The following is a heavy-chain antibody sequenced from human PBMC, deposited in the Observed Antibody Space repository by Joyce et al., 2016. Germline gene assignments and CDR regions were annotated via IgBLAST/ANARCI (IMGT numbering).Heavy chain of an antibody. CDR3: ARDQNRLFYYDGMDV. V-gene: IGHV1-46*02. CDR2: INPDGGGT. J-gene: IGHJ6*02. Sequence: QVQLVQSGAEVKKPGASVKVSCKASGHTFNNYYMHWVRPAPGQGLEWMGIINPDGGGTNYAQKFRGRVTMTRDTSTSTVYMELTSLRSEDNAVYYCARDQNRLFYYDGMDVWGQGTTVIVSS. CDR1: GHTFNNYY. D-gene: IGHD2/OR15-2a*01.